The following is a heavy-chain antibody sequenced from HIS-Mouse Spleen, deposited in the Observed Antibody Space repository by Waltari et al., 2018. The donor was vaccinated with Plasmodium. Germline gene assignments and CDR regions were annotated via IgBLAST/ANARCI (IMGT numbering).Heavy chain of an antibody. CDR3: ARGSAGDAFDI. J-gene: IGHJ3*02. CDR2: ISAYNGNT. D-gene: IGHD6-19*01. CDR1: GYTFPSYG. Sequence: QVQLVQSGTDMKKPGASVKVSCKASGYTFPSYGINWLRQAPGQGREWMGWISAYNGNTNYAQKLQGRVTMTTDTSTSTAYMQLRSLRSDDTAVYYCARGSAGDAFDIWGQGTMVTVSS. V-gene: IGHV1-18*01.